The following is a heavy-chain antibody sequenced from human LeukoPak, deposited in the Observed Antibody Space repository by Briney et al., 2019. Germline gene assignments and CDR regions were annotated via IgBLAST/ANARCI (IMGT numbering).Heavy chain of an antibody. Sequence: PGGSLRLSCAASGFTFSGYAMSRVRQAPGKGLEWVSAISGSGGSTYYADSVKGRFTISRDNSKNTLYLQMDSLRAEDTAVYYCAKINYYGMDVWGQGTTVTVSS. V-gene: IGHV3-23*01. CDR2: ISGSGGST. J-gene: IGHJ6*02. CDR3: AKINYYGMDV. CDR1: GFTFSGYA.